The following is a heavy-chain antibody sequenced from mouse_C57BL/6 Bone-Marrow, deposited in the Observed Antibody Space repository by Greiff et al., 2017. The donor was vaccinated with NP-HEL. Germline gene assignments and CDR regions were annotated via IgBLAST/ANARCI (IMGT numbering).Heavy chain of an antibody. CDR3: ARSVYYDYDAWFAY. Sequence: VQLVESGPGLVAPSQSLSITCTVSGFSLTSYAISWVRQPPGKGLEWLGVIWNGGGTHYNSALKSRLSISKDNSKSQVFLKMNSLQTDDTARYYCARSVYYDYDAWFAYWGQGTLVTVSA. CDR1: GFSLTSYA. D-gene: IGHD2-4*01. V-gene: IGHV2-9-1*01. J-gene: IGHJ3*01. CDR2: IWNGGGT.